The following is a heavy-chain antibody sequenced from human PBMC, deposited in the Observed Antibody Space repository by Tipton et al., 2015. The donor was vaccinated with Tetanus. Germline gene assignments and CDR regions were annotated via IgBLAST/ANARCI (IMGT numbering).Heavy chain of an antibody. V-gene: IGHV3-9*01. CDR1: GFTFDDYA. CDR2: ISWNSGSI. D-gene: IGHD3-10*01. J-gene: IGHJ4*02. Sequence: SLRLSCAASGFTFDDYAMHWVRQAPGKGLEWVSGISWNSGSIGNADSVKGRFTISRDNAKNSLYLQMNSLRAEDTALYYCAKEFASWGQGTLVTVSS. CDR3: AKEFAS.